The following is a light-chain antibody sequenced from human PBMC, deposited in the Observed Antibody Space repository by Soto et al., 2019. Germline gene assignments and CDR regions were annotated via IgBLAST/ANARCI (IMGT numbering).Light chain of an antibody. Sequence: QSVLTQPASVSGSPGQSITIPCTGTSSDVGGYNYVSWYQQHPGKAPKLMIYEVSNRPSGVSNRFSGSKSGNTASLTISGLQAEDEADYYCSSYTSSSTLGVFGGGTKVTVL. CDR2: EVS. V-gene: IGLV2-14*01. J-gene: IGLJ3*02. CDR3: SSYTSSSTLGV. CDR1: SSDVGGYNY.